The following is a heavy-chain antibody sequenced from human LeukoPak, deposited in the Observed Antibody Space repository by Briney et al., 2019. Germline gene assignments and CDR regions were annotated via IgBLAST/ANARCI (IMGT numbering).Heavy chain of an antibody. D-gene: IGHD1-26*01. CDR1: GGSVSSYY. Sequence: PSETLSLTCTVSGGSVSSYYWTWIRQPPGKGLEWIGYIYYSGSTNYNPSLKSRVTISVDTSKNQFSLKLTSVTAADTAVYYCARGVNSGYFDYCGQGTLVTVSS. J-gene: IGHJ4*02. CDR2: IYYSGST. CDR3: ARGVNSGYFDY. V-gene: IGHV4-59*02.